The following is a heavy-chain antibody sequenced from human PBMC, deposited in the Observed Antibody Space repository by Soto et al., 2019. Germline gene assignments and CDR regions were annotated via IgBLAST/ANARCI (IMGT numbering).Heavy chain of an antibody. CDR1: GFTFSTYW. J-gene: IGHJ5*01. V-gene: IGHV3-7*01. CDR2: IKQDGSDK. CDR3: LRELTLSSLLAHWFDS. Sequence: GGSLRLSCAASGFTFSTYWMNWVRQAQGKGLEWVANIKQDGSDKHYVDSVKGRFTISRDNAKNSLYLQMNSMRAEDTAVYCSLRELTLSSLLAHWFDSWGQGTLVTVSS. D-gene: IGHD3-16*02.